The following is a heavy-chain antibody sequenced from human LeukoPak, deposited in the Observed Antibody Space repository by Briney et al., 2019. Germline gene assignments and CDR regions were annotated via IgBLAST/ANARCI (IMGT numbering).Heavy chain of an antibody. V-gene: IGHV3-48*03. Sequence: QPGGSLRLSCAASGFTFSSYEMNWVRQAPGKGLEWASYISSRGSTKYYADSVKGRLTISRDNAKNSLYLQMNSLRAEDTAVYYCARDGGYCSSTSCYEARLEYWGQGTLVTVSS. J-gene: IGHJ4*02. CDR2: ISSRGSTK. CDR1: GFTFSSYE. D-gene: IGHD2-2*01. CDR3: ARDGGYCSSTSCYEARLEY.